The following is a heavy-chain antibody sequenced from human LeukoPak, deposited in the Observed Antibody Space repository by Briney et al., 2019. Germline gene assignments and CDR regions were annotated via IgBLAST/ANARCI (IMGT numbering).Heavy chain of an antibody. J-gene: IGHJ4*02. CDR3: AGGLAVARFDY. CDR1: GGSFSGYY. Sequence: SETLSLTCAIYGGSFSGYYWSWIRQPPGKGLEWIGEINHSGSTNYNPSLKSRVTISVDTSKNQFSLRLTSVTAADTAVYYCAGGLAVARFDYWGQGTLVTVSS. CDR2: INHSGST. V-gene: IGHV4-34*01. D-gene: IGHD6-19*01.